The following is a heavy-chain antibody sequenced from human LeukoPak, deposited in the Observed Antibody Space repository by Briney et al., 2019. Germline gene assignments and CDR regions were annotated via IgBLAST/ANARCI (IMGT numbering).Heavy chain of an antibody. CDR3: ARRTTVTTFDY. Sequence: PETLSLTCTVSGGSISSYYWSWIRQPPGKGLEWIGYIYYSGSTNYNPSLKSRVTISVDTSKNQFSLKLSSVTAADTAVYYCARRTTVTTFDYWGQGTLVTVSS. CDR1: GGSISSYY. CDR2: IYYSGST. V-gene: IGHV4-59*01. J-gene: IGHJ4*02. D-gene: IGHD4-17*01.